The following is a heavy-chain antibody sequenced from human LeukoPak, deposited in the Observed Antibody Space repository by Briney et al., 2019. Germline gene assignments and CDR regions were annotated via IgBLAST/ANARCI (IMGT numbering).Heavy chain of an antibody. CDR3: AKGQPRDYDILTGYPRDHFDY. CDR2: ISGSGGST. Sequence: GGSLRLFCAASGFTFSSYAMSWVRQAPGKGLEWVSAISGSGGSTYYADSVKGRFTISRDNSKNTLYLQMNSLRAEDTAVYYCAKGQPRDYDILTGYPRDHFDYWGQGTLVTVSS. V-gene: IGHV3-23*01. J-gene: IGHJ4*02. CDR1: GFTFSSYA. D-gene: IGHD3-9*01.